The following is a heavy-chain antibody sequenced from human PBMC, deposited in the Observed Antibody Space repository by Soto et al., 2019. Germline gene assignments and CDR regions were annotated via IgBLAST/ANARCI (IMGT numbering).Heavy chain of an antibody. D-gene: IGHD1-26*01. J-gene: IGHJ3*02. CDR1: GGSMSRYF. CDR2: IYYSGTT. V-gene: IGHV4-59*01. CDR3: ARGRGGTYDAFDI. Sequence: QVQLRESGPGLVKPSETLSLTCTVSGGSMSRYFWSWIRQPPGKGLEWIGYIYYSGTTNYNPSLKSRVTTSLDTSKNQFSLKLVSLIAADTVFYYCARGRGGTYDAFDIWGPGTLVTVSS.